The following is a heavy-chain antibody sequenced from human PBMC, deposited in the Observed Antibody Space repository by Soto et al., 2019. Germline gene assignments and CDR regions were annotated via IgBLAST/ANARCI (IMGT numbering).Heavy chain of an antibody. Sequence: GASVKVSCKASGYTFINYYIHWVRQAPGQGLEWMGIINPSNGGTNYAQNFQGRVSMTRDTSSSTFYMELSSLRSEDTAVYYCATFPAPTVTTSWGQGTLVTVSS. CDR3: ATFPAPTVTTS. D-gene: IGHD4-17*01. J-gene: IGHJ4*02. V-gene: IGHV1-46*01. CDR1: GYTFINYY. CDR2: INPSNGGT.